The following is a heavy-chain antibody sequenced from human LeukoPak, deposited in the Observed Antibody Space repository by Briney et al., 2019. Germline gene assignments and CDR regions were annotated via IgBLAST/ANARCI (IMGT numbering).Heavy chain of an antibody. CDR2: IYYSGST. V-gene: IGHV4-39*01. Sequence: PSETLSLTCTVSGGSISSSSYSWGWIRQPAGKGLEWIGSIYYSGSTYYNPSLKSRVTISVDTSKNQFSLKLSSVTAADTAVYYCARRWEYDFWSGFSVDAFDIWGQGTMVTVSS. CDR3: ARRWEYDFWSGFSVDAFDI. CDR1: GGSISSSSYS. D-gene: IGHD3-3*01. J-gene: IGHJ3*02.